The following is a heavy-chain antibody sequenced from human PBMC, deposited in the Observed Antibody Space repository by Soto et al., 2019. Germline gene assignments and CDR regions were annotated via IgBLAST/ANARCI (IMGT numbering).Heavy chain of an antibody. J-gene: IGHJ4*02. CDR3: AKSSRAAVAGTGYFDY. CDR1: GFTFSSYV. CDR2: ISYDGSNK. V-gene: IGHV3-30*18. Sequence: GGSLRLSCAASGFTFSSYVMHWVRQAPGKGLEWVAVISYDGSNKYYADSVKGRFTISRDNSKNTLYLQMNSLRAEDTAVYYCAKSSRAAVAGTGYFDYWGQGTLVTVSS. D-gene: IGHD6-19*01.